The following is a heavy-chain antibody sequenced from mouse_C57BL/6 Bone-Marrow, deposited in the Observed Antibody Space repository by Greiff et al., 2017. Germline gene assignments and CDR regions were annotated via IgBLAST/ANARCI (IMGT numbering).Heavy chain of an antibody. CDR2: IYPGSGNT. CDR1: GYTFTDYY. V-gene: IGHV1-76*01. CDR3: ASRGFAY. Sequence: VKLMESGAELVRPGASVKLSCKASGYTFTDYYINWVKQRPGQGLEWIARIYPGSGNTYYNEKFKGKATLTAEKSSSTAYMELSSLTSEDSAVYVCASRGFAYWGQGTLVTVSA. J-gene: IGHJ3*01.